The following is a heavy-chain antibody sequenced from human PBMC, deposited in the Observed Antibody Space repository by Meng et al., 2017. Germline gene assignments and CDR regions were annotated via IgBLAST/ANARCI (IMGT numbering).Heavy chain of an antibody. CDR2: INHSGST. J-gene: IGHJ4*02. D-gene: IGHD3-10*01. Sequence: SETLSLTCAVYGGSFSGYYWSWIRQPPGKGLEWIGEINHSGSTNYNPSLKSRVTISVDTSKNQFSLKLSSVTAADTAVYYCARGSITMVRGVIIIPFDYWGQGTLVTGAS. CDR3: ARGSITMVRGVIIIPFDY. CDR1: GGSFSGYY. V-gene: IGHV4-34*01.